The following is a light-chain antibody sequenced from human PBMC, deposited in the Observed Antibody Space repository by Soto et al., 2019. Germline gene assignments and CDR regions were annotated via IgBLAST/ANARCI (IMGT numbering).Light chain of an antibody. CDR3: QQLHSYPLT. J-gene: IGKJ3*01. CDR1: QGISSY. V-gene: IGKV1-9*01. Sequence: IQLTQSPSSLSASVGDRVTITCRASQGISSYLAWYQQKPGKASKLLIYSATTLQSGVPSRFSGSGSGTDFTLTISSLQPEDFATYYCQQLHSYPLTFGPGTKVDIK. CDR2: SAT.